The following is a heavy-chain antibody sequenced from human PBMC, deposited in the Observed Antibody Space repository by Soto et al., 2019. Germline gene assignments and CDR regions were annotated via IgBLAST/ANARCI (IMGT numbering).Heavy chain of an antibody. CDR1: GFTFSSYG. V-gene: IGHV3-33*01. CDR3: ARDSVPFT. Sequence: PGGSLRLSCAASGFTFSSYGMHWARQAPGKGLEWVAFIWYDGSNKYYADSVKGRFTISRDDSKNTLYLQMNSLRAEDTAVYYCARDSVPFTWGQETLVTVSS. J-gene: IGHJ5*02. CDR2: IWYDGSNK. D-gene: IGHD3-10*01.